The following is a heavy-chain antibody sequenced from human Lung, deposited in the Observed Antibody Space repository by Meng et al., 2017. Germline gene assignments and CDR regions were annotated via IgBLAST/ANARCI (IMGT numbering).Heavy chain of an antibody. V-gene: IGHV7-4-1*02. CDR1: GYTFTSYA. Sequence: VQLVQSGAELKKPGASVKFSCEASGYTFTSYAMSWVRQPPGQGLEWMGWINTSTGNPTYAQGFTGRFVFCLNTSVSTVYLQISKLKAEDTGVYYCARRRESSSWNWGQGTLVTVSS. J-gene: IGHJ4*02. D-gene: IGHD6-13*01. CDR3: ARRRESSSWN. CDR2: INTSTGNP.